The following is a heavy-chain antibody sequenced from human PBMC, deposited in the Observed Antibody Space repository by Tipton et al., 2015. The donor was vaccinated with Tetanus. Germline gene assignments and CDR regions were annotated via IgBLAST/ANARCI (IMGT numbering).Heavy chain of an antibody. J-gene: IGHJ5*02. V-gene: IGHV4-39*01. Sequence: TLSLTCTVSGGSISSGTFYWDWLRRPPGKPLEWIGNIYYTGTTLQNPSLKGRVTMSLDRSKNQFYLKLRSVTAEDTAVYFCSRTEVNWFDPWGQGILVTVSS. CDR3: SRTEVNWFDP. CDR1: GGSISSGTFY. CDR2: IYYTGTT.